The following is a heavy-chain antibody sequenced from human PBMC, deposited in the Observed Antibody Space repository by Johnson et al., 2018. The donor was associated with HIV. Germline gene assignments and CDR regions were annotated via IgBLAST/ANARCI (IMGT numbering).Heavy chain of an antibody. CDR3: ARGGGYSIAAPSDAFDI. J-gene: IGHJ3*02. CDR2: IWYDGSNK. CDR1: RFTFSSYA. Sequence: QVQLVESGGCLVQPGGSLRLSCAASRFTFSSYAMHWVRQAPGKGLEWVAVIWYDGSNKYYTDSVKGRFTISRDNSKNTLYLQMNSLRAEDTAVYYCARGGGYSIAAPSDAFDIWGQGTMVTVSS. V-gene: IGHV3-33*08. D-gene: IGHD6-6*01.